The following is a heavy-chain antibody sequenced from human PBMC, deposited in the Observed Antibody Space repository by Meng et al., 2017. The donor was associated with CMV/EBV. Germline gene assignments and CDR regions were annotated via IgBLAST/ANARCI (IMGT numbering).Heavy chain of an antibody. Sequence: GESLKISCAASGFTFSSYSMNWVRQAPGKGLEWVSSISSSNSYIYYADSVKGRFTISRDNAKNSLYLQMNSLRAEDTAVYYCARDSGGERITIFGVVIPTQYYYGMDVWGQGTTVTVSS. CDR3: ARDSGGERITIFGVVIPTQYYYGMDV. CDR1: GFTFSSYS. V-gene: IGHV3-21*01. J-gene: IGHJ6*02. D-gene: IGHD3-3*01. CDR2: ISSSNSYI.